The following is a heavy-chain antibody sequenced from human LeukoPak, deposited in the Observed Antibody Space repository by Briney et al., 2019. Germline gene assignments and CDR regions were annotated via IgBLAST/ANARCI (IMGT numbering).Heavy chain of an antibody. V-gene: IGHV1-46*01. J-gene: IGHJ3*02. CDR3: ARGISYSYGYSDAFDI. Sequence: GASVKVSCKASGYTFTSYYMHWVRQGPGQGLEWMGIINPSGGSTSYAQKFQGRVTMTRDTSTSTVYMELSSLRSEDTAVYYCARGISYSYGYSDAFDIWGQGTMVTVSS. D-gene: IGHD5-18*01. CDR1: GYTFTSYY. CDR2: INPSGGST.